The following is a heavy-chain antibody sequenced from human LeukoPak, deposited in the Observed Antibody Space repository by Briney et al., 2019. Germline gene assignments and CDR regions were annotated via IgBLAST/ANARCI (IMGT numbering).Heavy chain of an antibody. D-gene: IGHD1-26*01. J-gene: IGHJ4*02. V-gene: IGHV3-53*01. CDR2: IYSGGTT. CDR3: ASLRSTHYHFDY. Sequence: GGSLRLSCAASGFTVSSNYMSWVRQAPGKGLEWVSVIYSGGTTYYADSVKGRFTISRDNSKNMLYLQMNSLTAEDTAVYYCASLRSTHYHFDYWGQGTLVTASS. CDR1: GFTVSSNY.